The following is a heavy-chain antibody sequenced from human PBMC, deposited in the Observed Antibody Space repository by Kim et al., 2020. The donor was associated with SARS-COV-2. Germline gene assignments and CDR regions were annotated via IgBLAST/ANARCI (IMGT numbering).Heavy chain of an antibody. V-gene: IGHV4-59*12. CDR3: ARVALRGYYGDYDFDS. J-gene: IGHJ4*02. D-gene: IGHD4-17*01. Sequence: SLKSRVTISVDTSKNQFSLKLGSVTAADTAVYYGARVALRGYYGDYDFDSWGQGTLVTVSS.